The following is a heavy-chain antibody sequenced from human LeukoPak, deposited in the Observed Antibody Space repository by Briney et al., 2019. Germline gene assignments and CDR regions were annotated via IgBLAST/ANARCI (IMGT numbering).Heavy chain of an antibody. V-gene: IGHV4-39*07. J-gene: IGHJ4*02. D-gene: IGHD4-23*01. CDR3: ARAVYGGKIFDY. CDR1: GGSVSSSGYY. Sequence: SETLSLTCTVSGGSVSSSGYYWGWIRQPPGKGLEWIGSIYYSGTTYYNPSLKSRVTISVDTSKNQFSLKLSSVTAADTAVYYCARAVYGGKIFDYWGQGTLVTVSS. CDR2: IYYSGTT.